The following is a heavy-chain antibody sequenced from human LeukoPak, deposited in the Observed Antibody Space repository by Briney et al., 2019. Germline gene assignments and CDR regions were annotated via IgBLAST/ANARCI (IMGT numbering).Heavy chain of an antibody. V-gene: IGHV4-39*01. CDR2: IYYSGST. CDR3: ARNPRGAATPH. J-gene: IGHJ4*02. Sequence: PSETLSLTCTVSGGSISSSSYYWGWIRQPPGKGLEWIGSIYYSGSTYYNPSLKSRVTISVDTSKNQFSLKLSSVTAADTAVYYCARNPRGAATPHWGQGTLVTVSS. D-gene: IGHD2-15*01. CDR1: GGSISSSSYY.